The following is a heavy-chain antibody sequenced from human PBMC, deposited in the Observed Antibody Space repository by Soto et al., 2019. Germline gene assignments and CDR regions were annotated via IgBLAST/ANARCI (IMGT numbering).Heavy chain of an antibody. CDR1: GGSISSYY. V-gene: IGHV4-59*01. CDR2: IYYSGST. J-gene: IGHJ4*02. Sequence: SETLSLTCTVSGGSISSYYWSWIRQPPGKGLEWIGYIYYSGSTNYNPSLKSRVTISVDTSKNQFSLKLSSVTAADTAVYYCARVSSTSTGTRFDYWGQGTLVTVSS. D-gene: IGHD1-1*01. CDR3: ARVSSTSTGTRFDY.